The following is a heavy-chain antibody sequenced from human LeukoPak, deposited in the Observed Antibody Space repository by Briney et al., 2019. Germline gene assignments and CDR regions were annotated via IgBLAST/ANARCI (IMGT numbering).Heavy chain of an antibody. CDR3: ARQTGSGLFTLP. V-gene: IGHV4-34*01. Sequence: SETLSLTCAVYGGSFSGYYWSWIRQPPGKGLEWIGEINHSGSTNYNPSLKSRVTISVDTSKNRFSLKLSSVTAADTAVYYCARQTGSGLFTLPGGQGTLVTVSS. CDR2: INHSGST. D-gene: IGHD3/OR15-3a*01. CDR1: GGSFSGYY. J-gene: IGHJ4*02.